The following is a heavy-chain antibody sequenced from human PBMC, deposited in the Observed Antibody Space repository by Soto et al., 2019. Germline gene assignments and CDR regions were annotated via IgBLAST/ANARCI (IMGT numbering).Heavy chain of an antibody. D-gene: IGHD5-18*01. V-gene: IGHV1-69*12. CDR2: IIPILGTA. CDR3: ARGAGYSYGVSHWFDP. Sequence: QVQLVQSGAEVKKPGSSVKVSCKASGGTFSSYAISWVRQAPGQGLEWMGGIIPILGTANYAQKFQGRVTSTADESTSTAYMELSSLRSEDTAVYYCARGAGYSYGVSHWFDPWGQGTLVTVSS. CDR1: GGTFSSYA. J-gene: IGHJ5*02.